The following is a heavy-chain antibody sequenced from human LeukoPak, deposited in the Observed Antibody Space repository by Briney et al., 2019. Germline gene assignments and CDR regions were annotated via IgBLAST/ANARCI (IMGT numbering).Heavy chain of an antibody. CDR2: ISGSGGST. V-gene: IGHV3-23*01. J-gene: IGHJ6*04. CDR3: ANGTLRFLEWLALDV. D-gene: IGHD3-3*01. Sequence: GGSLRLSCAASGFNFSSYAMSWVRPAPGKGLDWVSAISGSGGSTYYADSVKGRFTISRDNSKNTLYLQMNSLRAEDTAVYYCANGTLRFLEWLALDVWGKGTTVTVSS. CDR1: GFNFSSYA.